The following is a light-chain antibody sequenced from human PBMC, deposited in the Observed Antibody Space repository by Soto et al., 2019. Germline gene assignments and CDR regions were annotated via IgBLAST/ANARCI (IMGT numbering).Light chain of an antibody. Sequence: EIVLTQSPGTLSLSPGERATLSCRASRSIDSNYLAWYQQKPGQAPRRLIYAASSRATGIPQRFSGSGSWTDFTVTISRLAPEDVAVYYYQHYGSSPSFGEGTKLEIK. CDR3: QHYGSSPS. V-gene: IGKV3-20*01. CDR2: AAS. CDR1: RSIDSNY. J-gene: IGKJ2*01.